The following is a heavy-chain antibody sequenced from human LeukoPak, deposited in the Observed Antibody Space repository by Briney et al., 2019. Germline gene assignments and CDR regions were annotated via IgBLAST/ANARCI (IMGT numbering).Heavy chain of an antibody. J-gene: IGHJ4*02. CDR2: ISGSTGST. V-gene: IGHV3-23*01. Sequence: GGSLRLSCAASGFTFSNYAMNWVRQAPGKGLEWVSLISGSTGSTYYADSVKGRFSISRDNSKSTLYLQMSSLRTEDTAVYYCVKDGSGSYYTYYFDYWGQGTLVTVSS. CDR3: VKDGSGSYYTYYFDY. CDR1: GFTFSNYA. D-gene: IGHD3-10*01.